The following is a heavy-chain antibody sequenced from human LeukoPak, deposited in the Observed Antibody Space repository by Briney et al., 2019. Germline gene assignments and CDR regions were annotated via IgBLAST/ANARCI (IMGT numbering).Heavy chain of an antibody. CDR3: TTDIYRLWFFDY. J-gene: IGHJ4*02. V-gene: IGHV3-15*01. CDR1: GFTFSNAW. CDR2: IKSKTDGGTT. Sequence: GGSLRLTCAASGFTFSNAWMSWVRQAPGKGPEWVGRIKSKTDGGTTDYAAPAKGRFTISRDDSKNTLYLQMNSLKTEDTAVYYCTTDIYRLWFFDYWGQGTLVTVSS. D-gene: IGHD3-10*01.